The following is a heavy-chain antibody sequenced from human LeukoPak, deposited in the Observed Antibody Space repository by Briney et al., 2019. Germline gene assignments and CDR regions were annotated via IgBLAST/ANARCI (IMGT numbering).Heavy chain of an antibody. CDR2: ISGSGGST. CDR3: AKRRDIVVVVAAREYFDY. Sequence: GGSLRLSCAASGFTFSSYAMSWVRQAPGKGLEWVSAISGSGGSTYYADSVKGRFTISRDNSKNTLYLQMNSLRAEDTAVYYCAKRRDIVVVVAAREYFDYWGQGTLVTVSS. D-gene: IGHD2-15*01. CDR1: GFTFSSYA. J-gene: IGHJ4*02. V-gene: IGHV3-23*01.